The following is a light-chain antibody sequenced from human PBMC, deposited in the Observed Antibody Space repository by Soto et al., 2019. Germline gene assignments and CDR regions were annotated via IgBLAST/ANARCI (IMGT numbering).Light chain of an antibody. V-gene: IGLV1-47*01. J-gene: IGLJ3*02. Sequence: QSVLTQPPSASGTPGQRVTISCSGSSSNIGNNYVYWYQHLPGKAPKLLIYRNDQRPSGVPDRFSGSKSGTSASLAISGLRSEDETDYSCATWDDSLSGWVFGGGTKVTVL. CDR1: SSNIGNNY. CDR3: ATWDDSLSGWV. CDR2: RND.